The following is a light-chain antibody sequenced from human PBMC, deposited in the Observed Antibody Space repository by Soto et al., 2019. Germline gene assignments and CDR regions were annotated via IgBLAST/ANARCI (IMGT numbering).Light chain of an antibody. CDR2: EVS. J-gene: IGLJ2*01. V-gene: IGLV2-14*01. CDR3: SSYTTSSTPVL. Sequence: QSALTQPASVSESPGQSITISCTGTSSDFGFYNYVSWYQHHPGKAPKLMIYEVSNRPSGVSYRFSGSKSGNTASLTISGLQAEDEAVYYCSSYTTSSTPVLFGGGTQLTVL. CDR1: SSDFGFYNY.